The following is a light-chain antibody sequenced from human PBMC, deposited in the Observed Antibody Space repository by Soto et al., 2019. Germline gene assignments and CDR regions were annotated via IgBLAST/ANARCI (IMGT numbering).Light chain of an antibody. CDR3: QHYNNWPPG. CDR1: QSVSSN. V-gene: IGKV3-15*01. J-gene: IGKJ4*01. Sequence: EIVMTQSPATLSVSPGERATLSCRASQSVSSNLAWYQQKPGQAPRLLIYGASTRATGIPARFSGSGSGTDFTLTIISLQSEDFAVYYCQHYNNWPPGFGGGTKVEIK. CDR2: GAS.